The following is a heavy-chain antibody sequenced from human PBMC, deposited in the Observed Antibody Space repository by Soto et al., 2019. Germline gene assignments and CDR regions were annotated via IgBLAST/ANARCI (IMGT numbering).Heavy chain of an antibody. J-gene: IGHJ4*02. V-gene: IGHV1-46*01. Sequence: ASVKVSCKASGYTLTAYYIHWVRQAPGQGREWMGIMNPGDGSTRYAQMFQGRVTMIRDTSTSTIYMELNSLRSEDTAVYYCARSYVQSRPIDYWGQGTLVTVSS. CDR3: ARSYVQSRPIDY. CDR2: MNPGDGST. CDR1: GYTLTAYY. D-gene: IGHD3-10*02.